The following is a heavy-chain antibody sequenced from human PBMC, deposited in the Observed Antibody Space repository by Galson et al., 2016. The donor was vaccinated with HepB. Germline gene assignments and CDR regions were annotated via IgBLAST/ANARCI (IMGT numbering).Heavy chain of an antibody. CDR2: IYHSGST. J-gene: IGHJ5*02. Sequence: LTCAVSGYSISSGYYWGWIRQAPGKGLEWIGNIYHSGSTYYNPSLKSRVTISGDTSKNQFSLKLNSVTAADTAVYYCARSFSGPNWFDPWGQGTLVTVSS. CDR3: ARSFSGPNWFDP. V-gene: IGHV4-38-2*01. CDR1: GYSISSGYY. D-gene: IGHD3-10*01.